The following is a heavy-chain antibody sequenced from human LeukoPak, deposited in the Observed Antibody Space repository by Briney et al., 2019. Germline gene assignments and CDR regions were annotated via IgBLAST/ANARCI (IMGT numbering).Heavy chain of an antibody. CDR2: IGSTSSTI. J-gene: IGHJ4*02. CDR3: AKTALVWGSYRSRVQDY. V-gene: IGHV3-48*01. D-gene: IGHD3-16*02. CDR1: GFTFSSYT. Sequence: PGGSLRLPCAASGFTFSSYTMNWVRQAPGKGLEWVSYIGSTSSTIYYADSVKGRFTISRDNAKNSLYLQMNSLRAEDTAVYYCAKTALVWGSYRSRVQDYWGQGTLVTVSS.